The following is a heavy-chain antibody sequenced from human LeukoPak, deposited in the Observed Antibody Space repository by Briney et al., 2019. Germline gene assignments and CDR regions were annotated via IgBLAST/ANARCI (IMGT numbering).Heavy chain of an antibody. D-gene: IGHD2-2*01. Sequence: PGGSPRLSCAAPEFTVGSNYMSWVRQAPGKGLEWVSVIYSAGTTYSADSVKGRFTISRDTSKNTLYLQMNSLRAEDTAVYFCARVGIVVVPGFNAFDMWGQGTMVTVSS. V-gene: IGHV3-66*02. CDR2: IYSAGTT. CDR1: EFTVGSNY. CDR3: ARVGIVVVPGFNAFDM. J-gene: IGHJ3*02.